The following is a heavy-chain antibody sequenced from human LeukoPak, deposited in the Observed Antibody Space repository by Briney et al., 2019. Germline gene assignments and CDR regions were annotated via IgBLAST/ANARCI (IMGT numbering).Heavy chain of an antibody. CDR1: GFTFSSYS. D-gene: IGHD5-12*01. CDR2: ISSSSSYK. CDR3: ARDPESGYDIYMDV. J-gene: IGHJ6*03. V-gene: IGHV3-21*01. Sequence: GGSLRLSCAASGFTFSSYSMNWVRQAPGKGVEWVSSISSSSSYKYYADSVKGRFTISRDNAKNSLYLQMNSLRAEDTAVYYCARDPESGYDIYMDVWGKGTTVTVSS.